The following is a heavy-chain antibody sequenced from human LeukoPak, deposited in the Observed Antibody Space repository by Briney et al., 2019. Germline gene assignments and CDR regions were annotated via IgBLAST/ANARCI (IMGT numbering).Heavy chain of an antibody. CDR1: GGSISSSSYY. V-gene: IGHV4-39*01. J-gene: IGHJ4*02. D-gene: IGHD3-10*01. Sequence: SETLSLTCTVSGGSISSSSYYWGWIRQPPGKGLEWIGNIYYSGSTYYTPSLKSRVTISVDRSKNQFSLKLSSVTAADTAVYYCASHRDYYGSGSYYKGFFDYWSQGALVTVSS. CDR3: ASHRDYYGSGSYYKGFFDY. CDR2: IYYSGST.